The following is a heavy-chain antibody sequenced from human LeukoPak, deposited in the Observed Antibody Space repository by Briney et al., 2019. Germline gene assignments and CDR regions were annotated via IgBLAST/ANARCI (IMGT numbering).Heavy chain of an antibody. CDR1: GYTFTGYY. V-gene: IGHV1-2*02. CDR2: INPNSGGT. D-gene: IGHD3-22*01. J-gene: IGHJ4*02. CDR3: AKAGSSGYYRSPFDY. Sequence: ASVKVSCKASGYTFTGYYMHWVRQAPGQGLEWMGWINPNSGGTNYAQKFQGRVTMTRDTSISTAYMELSRLRSDDTAVYYCAKAGSSGYYRSPFDYWGQGTLVTVSS.